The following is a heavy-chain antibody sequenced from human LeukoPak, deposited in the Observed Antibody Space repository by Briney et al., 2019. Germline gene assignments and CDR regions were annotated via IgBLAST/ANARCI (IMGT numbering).Heavy chain of an antibody. CDR3: ARDLAGGSIAAPGDY. V-gene: IGHV1-2*02. Sequence: ASVKVSCKSSGYTFNGYYMHWVRQAPGQGLEWMGWINPNNGGTKYAQNFQGRVTMTRDTPISTAYMELSRLRSDDTAVYYCARDLAGGSIAAPGDYWGQGTLVTVSS. D-gene: IGHD6-6*01. J-gene: IGHJ4*02. CDR1: GYTFNGYY. CDR2: INPNNGGT.